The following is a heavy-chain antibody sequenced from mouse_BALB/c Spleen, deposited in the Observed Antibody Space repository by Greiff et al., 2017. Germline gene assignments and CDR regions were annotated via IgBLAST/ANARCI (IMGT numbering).Heavy chain of an antibody. J-gene: IGHJ2*01. CDR2: IDPANGNT. CDR1: GFNIKDTY. Sequence: EVKLMESGAELVKPGASVKLSCTASGFNIKDTYMHWVKQRPEQGLEWIGRIDPANGNTKYDPKFQGKATITADTSSNTAYLQLSSLTSEDTAVYYCARSGLPYYFDYWGQGTTLTVSS. V-gene: IGHV14-3*02. CDR3: ARSGLPYYFDY. D-gene: IGHD2-2*01.